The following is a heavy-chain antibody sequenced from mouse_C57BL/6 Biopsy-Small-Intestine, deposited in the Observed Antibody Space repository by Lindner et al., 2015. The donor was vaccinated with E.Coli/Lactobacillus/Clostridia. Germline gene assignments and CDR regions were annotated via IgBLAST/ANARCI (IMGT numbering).Heavy chain of an antibody. V-gene: IGHV1-84*02. CDR2: KSAFKEDT. CDR3: ARLNYDTLTAYPEGWLGP. J-gene: IGHJ4*01. Sequence: SVKVSCKASGYTFADYGIAWVRQVPGQGLEWLGWKSAFKEDTKYIERIQGRVTMTRDTSTNTAYMELRSLRLDDTAVYYCARLNYDTLTAYPEGWLGPWGQGTLVTVSS. CDR1: GYTFADYG. D-gene: IGHD2-3*01.